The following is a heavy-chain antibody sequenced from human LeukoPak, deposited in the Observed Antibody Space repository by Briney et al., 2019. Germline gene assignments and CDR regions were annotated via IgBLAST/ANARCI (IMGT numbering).Heavy chain of an antibody. CDR1: GFTFSSSW. CDR3: ASRYYYDMDV. J-gene: IGHJ6*04. Sequence: GGSLRLSCAASGFTFSSSWMYWVRQAPGKGLVWVSRINSDGFSISYADSVKGRFTISRDNAKKTLYLQINSLRADDTAVYYCASRYYYDMDVWGKGTTVTVSS. CDR2: INSDGFSI. V-gene: IGHV3-74*01.